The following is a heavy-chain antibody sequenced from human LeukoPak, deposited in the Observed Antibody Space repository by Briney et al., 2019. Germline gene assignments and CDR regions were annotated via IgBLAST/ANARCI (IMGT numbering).Heavy chain of an antibody. Sequence: GGSLRLSCTASGFTFGDYAMSWFRQAPGKGLEWVGFIRSKAYGGTTEYAASVKGRSTISRDDSKSIAYLQMNSLKTEDTAVYYCTRGMSGSYWDYYYYYMDVWGKGTTVTVSS. J-gene: IGHJ6*03. CDR1: GFTFGDYA. D-gene: IGHD1-26*01. CDR2: IRSKAYGGTT. CDR3: TRGMSGSYWDYYYYYMDV. V-gene: IGHV3-49*03.